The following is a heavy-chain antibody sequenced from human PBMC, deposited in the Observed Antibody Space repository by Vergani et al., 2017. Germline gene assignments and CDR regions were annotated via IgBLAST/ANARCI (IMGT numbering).Heavy chain of an antibody. J-gene: IGHJ5*02. CDR2: IYPGDSDT. Sequence: EVQLVQSGAEVKKPGESLKISCKGSGYSFTSYWIGWARQMPGKGLEWMGIIYPGDSDTRYSPSFQGQVTISADKSISTAYLQWSSLKASDTAMYYCATGYCSSTSCFGWNWFDPWGQGTLVTVSS. CDR3: ATGYCSSTSCFGWNWFDP. V-gene: IGHV5-51*03. CDR1: GYSFTSYW. D-gene: IGHD2-2*01.